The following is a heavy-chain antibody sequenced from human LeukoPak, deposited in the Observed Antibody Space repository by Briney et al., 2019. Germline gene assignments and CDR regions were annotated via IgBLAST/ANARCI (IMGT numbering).Heavy chain of an antibody. D-gene: IGHD1-26*01. CDR3: AREGAWAHYFDY. J-gene: IGHJ4*02. CDR2: IIPILGIA. CDR1: GGTFSSYA. Sequence: ASVKVSCKASGGTFSSYAISWVRQAPGQGLEWMGRIIPILGIANYAQKFQGRVTITADKSTSTAYMELSSLRSEDTAVYYCAREGAWAHYFDYWGQGTLVTVSS. V-gene: IGHV1-69*04.